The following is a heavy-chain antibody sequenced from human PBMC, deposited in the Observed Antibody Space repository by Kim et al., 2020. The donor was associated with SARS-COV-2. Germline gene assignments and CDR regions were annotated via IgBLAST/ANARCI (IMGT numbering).Heavy chain of an antibody. J-gene: IGHJ4*02. CDR3: ARIYDSSVKGLDY. CDR1: GYTFTSYY. Sequence: ASVKVSCKASGYTFTSYYIHWVRQAPGQGLEWMGIINCGGGSTTYAQEFQGRVTMTRDTSTSTVYMELSSLRSEDTAVYYCARIYDSSVKGLDYWGQGTLVTVSS. CDR2: INCGGGST. V-gene: IGHV1-46*01. D-gene: IGHD3-22*01.